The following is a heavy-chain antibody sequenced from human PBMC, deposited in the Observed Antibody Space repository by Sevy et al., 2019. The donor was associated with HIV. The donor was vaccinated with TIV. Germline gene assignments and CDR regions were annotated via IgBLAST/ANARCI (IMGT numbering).Heavy chain of an antibody. CDR3: ASARDGDYGISEVDGMDV. CDR2: IWYDGSNK. V-gene: IGHV3-33*01. J-gene: IGHJ6*02. Sequence: GGSLRLSCAASGFTFSSYGMHWVRQAPGKGLEWVAVIWYDGSNKYYADSVKGRFTISRDNSKNTLYLQMNSLRAEDTAVYYCASARDGDYGISEVDGMDVWGQGTTVTVSS. CDR1: GFTFSSYG. D-gene: IGHD4-17*01.